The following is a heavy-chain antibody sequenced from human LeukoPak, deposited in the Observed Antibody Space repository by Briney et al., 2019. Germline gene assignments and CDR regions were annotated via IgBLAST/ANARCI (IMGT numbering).Heavy chain of an antibody. CDR3: AKDVGG. CDR1: GFTFSDYG. Sequence: GGSLRLSCAASGFTFSDYGMHWVRQAPGKGLEWVAVISKDGRNQFYADALKGRFTISRDNSKNTLFLQMNSLRVEDTAVYYCAKDVGGWGQGTLVTVSS. V-gene: IGHV3-30*18. CDR2: ISKDGRNQ. J-gene: IGHJ4*02. D-gene: IGHD3-16*01.